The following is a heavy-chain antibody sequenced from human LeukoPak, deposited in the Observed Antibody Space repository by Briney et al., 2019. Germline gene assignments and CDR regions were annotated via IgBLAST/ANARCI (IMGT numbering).Heavy chain of an antibody. V-gene: IGHV5-51*01. CDR1: GYSFSNYW. Sequence: GESLKISCKGSGYSFSNYWIVWVRQMPGKGLERMGIIYPGDSDTRYSPSFQGQVTISADKSINTASLQWSGLKASDTAMYYCARHRIQGATNSHFDYWGQGTLVTVSS. CDR2: IYPGDSDT. D-gene: IGHD1-26*01. J-gene: IGHJ4*02. CDR3: ARHRIQGATNSHFDY.